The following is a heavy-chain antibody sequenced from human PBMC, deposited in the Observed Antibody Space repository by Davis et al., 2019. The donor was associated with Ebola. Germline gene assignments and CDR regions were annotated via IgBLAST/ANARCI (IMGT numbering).Heavy chain of an antibody. Sequence: ASVKVSCKASGYTFTGYYMHWVRQAPGQGLEWMGWINPNGGGTNYAQKFQGRVTMTRDTSISTAYMELSRLRSDDTAVYYCARDGAREQWLPKLSYFQHWGQGTLVTVSS. CDR1: GYTFTGYY. V-gene: IGHV1-2*02. CDR3: ARDGAREQWLPKLSYFQH. J-gene: IGHJ1*01. D-gene: IGHD6-19*01. CDR2: INPNGGGT.